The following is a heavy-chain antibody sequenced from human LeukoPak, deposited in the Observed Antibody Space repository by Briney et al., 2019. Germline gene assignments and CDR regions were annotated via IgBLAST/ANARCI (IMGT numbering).Heavy chain of an antibody. J-gene: IGHJ4*02. CDR1: GFMFGDYA. Sequence: GGSLRLSCAASGFMFGDYAMHWGRQAAGRAPEWVAVVAHDGDTKYYADSVKGRFTISRDNSRDMLYLQMSSLRVDDTAIYYCARDPIKGAPDYFDYWGQGSLVTISS. V-gene: IGHV3-30-3*01. CDR3: ARDPIKGAPDYFDY. CDR2: VAHDGDTK. D-gene: IGHD1-14*01.